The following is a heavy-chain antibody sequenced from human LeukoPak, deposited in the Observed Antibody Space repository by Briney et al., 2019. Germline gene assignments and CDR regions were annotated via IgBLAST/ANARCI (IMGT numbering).Heavy chain of an antibody. J-gene: IGHJ4*02. Sequence: GGSLRLSCAASGFTFSSYGMHWVRQAPGKGLEWVAFIRYDGSNKYYADSVKGRFTISRDNSKNTLYLQMNSLRAEDTAVYYCAKDAAGIVDYDILDEGNYFDYWGQGTLVTVSS. D-gene: IGHD3-9*01. V-gene: IGHV3-30*02. CDR3: AKDAAGIVDYDILDEGNYFDY. CDR1: GFTFSSYG. CDR2: IRYDGSNK.